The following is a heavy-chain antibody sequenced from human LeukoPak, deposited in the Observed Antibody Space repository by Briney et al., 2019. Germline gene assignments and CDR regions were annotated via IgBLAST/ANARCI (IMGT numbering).Heavy chain of an antibody. V-gene: IGHV4-34*01. Sequence: SETLSLTCAVYGGSFSGYYWSWIRLPPGKGLEWIGEINHSGSTNHNPSLKSRVTISIDTSKNQFSLKLSSVTAADTAVYYCAGGPRRVFDYWGQGTLVTVSP. D-gene: IGHD3-10*01. CDR3: AGGPRRVFDY. CDR2: INHSGST. J-gene: IGHJ4*02. CDR1: GGSFSGYY.